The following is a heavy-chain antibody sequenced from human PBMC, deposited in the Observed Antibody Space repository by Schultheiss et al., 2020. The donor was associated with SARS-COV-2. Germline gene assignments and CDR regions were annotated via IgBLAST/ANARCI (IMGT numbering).Heavy chain of an antibody. CDR1: GGYISSYY. Sequence: SETLSLTCTVSGGYISSYYWNWIRQPPGKGLEWIGYIYYSESTYYNPSLTSRVTISVDTSKNQFSLKLSSVTASDTAVYYCASATRVTIYGVDSRITTVRGVPAWGQGTLVTVSS. J-gene: IGHJ4*02. V-gene: IGHV4-59*08. CDR3: ASATRVTIYGVDSRITTVRGVPA. CDR2: IYYSEST. D-gene: IGHD3-10*01.